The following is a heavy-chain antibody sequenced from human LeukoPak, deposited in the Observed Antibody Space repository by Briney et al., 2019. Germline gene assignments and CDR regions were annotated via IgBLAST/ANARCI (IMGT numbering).Heavy chain of an antibody. D-gene: IGHD3-16*02. CDR1: GYTFTSYY. CDR3: ARDPIMITFGGVIVTEDY. V-gene: IGHV1-2*02. CDR2: INPNSGGT. Sequence: ASVKVSCKASGYTFTSYYMHWVRQAPGQGLEWMGWINPNSGGTNYAQKFQGRVTMTRDTSISTAYMELSRLRSDDTAVYYCARDPIMITFGGVIVTEDYWGQGTLVTVSS. J-gene: IGHJ4*02.